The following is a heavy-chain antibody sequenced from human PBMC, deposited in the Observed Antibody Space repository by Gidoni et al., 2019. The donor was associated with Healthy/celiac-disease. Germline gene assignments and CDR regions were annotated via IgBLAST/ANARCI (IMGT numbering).Heavy chain of an antibody. Sequence: RLSCAASGFTFSSYWMHWVRQAPGKGLVWVSRINSDGSSTSYADSVKGRFTISRDNAKNTLYLQVNSLRAEDTAVYYCARGAYYYDSSGYFDYWGQGTLVTVSS. V-gene: IGHV3-74*01. D-gene: IGHD3-22*01. CDR2: INSDGSST. CDR3: ARGAYYYDSSGYFDY. J-gene: IGHJ4*02. CDR1: GFTFSSYW.